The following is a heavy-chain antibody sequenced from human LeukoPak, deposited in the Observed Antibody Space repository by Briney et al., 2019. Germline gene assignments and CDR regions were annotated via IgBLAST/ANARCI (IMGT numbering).Heavy chain of an antibody. CDR1: GFSFSSYA. V-gene: IGHV3-23*01. CDR3: ADLGTTYYYDRSTY. CDR2: ISSSGGSP. J-gene: IGHJ4*02. D-gene: IGHD3-22*01. Sequence: PGGSLRLSGAASGFSFSSYAMSWVRQAPGKGLEWVSGISSSGGSPYYADSVQGRFTISRGNSKNTLFLQMTGLRAEDTAVYYCADLGTTYYYDRSTYWGQGTLVAVSS.